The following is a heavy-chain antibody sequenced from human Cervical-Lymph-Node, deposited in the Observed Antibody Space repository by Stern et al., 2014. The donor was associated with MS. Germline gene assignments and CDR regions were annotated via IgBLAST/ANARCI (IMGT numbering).Heavy chain of an antibody. D-gene: IGHD2-15*01. CDR2: INPSGGST. J-gene: IGHJ5*02. V-gene: IGHV1-46*01. CDR3: ARDMVDADKWFDP. CDR1: GYTFTQYQ. Sequence: QMQLVQSGAEVKKPGASVNVSCKASGYTFTQYQIHWVRQAPGQGLEWMAMINPSGGSTTYGQKFHGRLTVTADTSTSTVYMELRSLRADDTALYYCARDMVDADKWFDPWGQGTLVTVSS.